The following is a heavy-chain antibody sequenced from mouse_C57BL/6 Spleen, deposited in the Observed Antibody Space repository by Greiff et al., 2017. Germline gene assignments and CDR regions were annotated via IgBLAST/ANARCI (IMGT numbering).Heavy chain of an antibody. CDR2: IDDGDRTT. Sequence: VQLKESGGGLVKPGRSLKLSCAASGFTFSSYAMHWVRQTPEKRLEWVATIDDGDRTTYYPDNVKGRFTISGDNAKNNLYLQMSHLKSEDTAMYYGAREGCGYCCSMDFWGTGTSVTVSS. J-gene: IGHJ4*01. V-gene: IGHV5-4*01. CDR3: AREGCGYCCSMDF. D-gene: IGHD2-3*01. CDR1: GFTFSSYA.